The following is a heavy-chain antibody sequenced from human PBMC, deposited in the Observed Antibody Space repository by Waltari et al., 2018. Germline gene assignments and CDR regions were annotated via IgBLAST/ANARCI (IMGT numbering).Heavy chain of an antibody. CDR2: IYHSGST. CDR3: ARSRDSSRGHGWFDP. J-gene: IGHJ5*02. D-gene: IGHD6-13*01. V-gene: IGHV4-38-2*01. Sequence: QVQLQESGPGLVKPSETLSLTCAVSGYSISSGYYWGWIRQPPGKGLEWIGSIYHSGSTYYNPSLKSRVTISVDTSKNQFSLKLSSVTAADTAVYYCARSRDSSRGHGWFDPWGQGTLVTVSS. CDR1: GYSISSGYY.